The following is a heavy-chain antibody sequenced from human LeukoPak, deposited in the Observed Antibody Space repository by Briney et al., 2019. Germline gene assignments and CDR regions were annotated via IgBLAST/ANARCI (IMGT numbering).Heavy chain of an antibody. J-gene: IGHJ4*02. Sequence: ASVKVSCKVSGYTLTELSMHWVRQAPGKGLEWMGGFDPEDSETIYAQKFQGRVTMTEDTSTDTAYMEVSSLTSDDTAVYYCVTAPGAAAGSVYWGQGTLVTVSS. D-gene: IGHD6-13*01. CDR2: FDPEDSET. V-gene: IGHV1-24*01. CDR3: VTAPGAAAGSVY. CDR1: GYTLTELS.